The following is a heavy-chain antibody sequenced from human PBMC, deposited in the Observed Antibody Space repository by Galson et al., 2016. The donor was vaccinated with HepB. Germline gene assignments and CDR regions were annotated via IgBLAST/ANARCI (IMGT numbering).Heavy chain of an antibody. CDR1: GYTFTSYY. Sequence: SVKVSCKASGYTFTSYYLSWVRQAPGQGLEWMACISGYNGHTNYAQRLQGRLTMTTDASTSTVYMELRSLRSDDTAVYYCARRTGALRYFDLDYWGQGTLVTVSS. D-gene: IGHD3-9*01. J-gene: IGHJ4*02. V-gene: IGHV1-18*01. CDR3: ARRTGALRYFDLDY. CDR2: ISGYNGHT.